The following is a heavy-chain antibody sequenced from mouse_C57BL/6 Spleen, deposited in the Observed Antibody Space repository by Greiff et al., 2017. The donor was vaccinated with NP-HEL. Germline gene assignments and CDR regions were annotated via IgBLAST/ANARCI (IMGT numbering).Heavy chain of an antibody. Sequence: VQLQQSGPELVKPGASVKISCKASGYTFTDYYMNWVKQSHGKSLEWIGDINPNNGGTSYNQKFKGKATLTVDKSSSTAYMELRSLTSEDSAVYYCAREKATGPYYFDYWGQGTTLTVSS. D-gene: IGHD3-2*02. CDR1: GYTFTDYY. CDR3: AREKATGPYYFDY. J-gene: IGHJ2*01. V-gene: IGHV1-26*01. CDR2: INPNNGGT.